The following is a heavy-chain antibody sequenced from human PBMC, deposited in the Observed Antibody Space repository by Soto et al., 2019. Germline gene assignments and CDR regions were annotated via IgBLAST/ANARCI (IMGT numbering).Heavy chain of an antibody. CDR2: IYYSGST. V-gene: IGHV4-31*03. J-gene: IGHJ5*02. Sequence: QVQLQESGPGLVKPSQTLSLTCTVSGGSISSGDYYWSWIRQHPGKGLEWIGYIYYSGSTYYNPSLKGRVTIAVDTPKNQFSLKLSSVTAADTAVYYCARWWSGSRQGFDPWGQGTLVTVSS. D-gene: IGHD3-3*01. CDR1: GGSISSGDYY. CDR3: ARWWSGSRQGFDP.